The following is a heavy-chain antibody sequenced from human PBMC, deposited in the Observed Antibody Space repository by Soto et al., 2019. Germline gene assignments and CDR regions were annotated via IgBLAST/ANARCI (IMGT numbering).Heavy chain of an antibody. V-gene: IGHV1-3*01. CDR1: GYTFTSSA. Sequence: QVQLVQSGAEVQKPGASVKVSCKASGYTFTSSAMHWVRQAPGQGLEWMGWINAGNGNTKYSQKFQGRVTITRDTDSSTASMDLSSLRSEDTAVYYCAREPGYSYGYSWGKVTLVTVSA. D-gene: IGHD5-18*01. J-gene: IGHJ4*02. CDR2: INAGNGNT. CDR3: AREPGYSYGYS.